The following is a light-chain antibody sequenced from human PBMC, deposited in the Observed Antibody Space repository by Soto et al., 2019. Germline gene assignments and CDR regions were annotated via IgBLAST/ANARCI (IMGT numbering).Light chain of an antibody. J-gene: IGKJ1*01. Sequence: DIQMTQSPSSLSVSVGDRVTITCRASQSISNYLNWYQQKPGKAPKVLIYAASSLQSGVPSRFSGSGSGTDFTLTISSQQPEDFATYYCQQSYSTLWTFGQGTKVEIK. CDR2: AAS. CDR3: QQSYSTLWT. V-gene: IGKV1-39*01. CDR1: QSISNY.